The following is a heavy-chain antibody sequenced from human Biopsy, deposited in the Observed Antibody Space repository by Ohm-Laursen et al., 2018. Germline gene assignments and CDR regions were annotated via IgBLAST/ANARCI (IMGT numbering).Heavy chain of an antibody. Sequence: SLRLSCAASVFSYNNYGMYWVRQAPGRGLAGVAFIYYDDSNSYYADSEKGRFSISRDNSMDTLYLQMTSLRAVDTAVYYCAKDRCNNTPIGSFSMDDWGQGTTVTVSS. CDR3: AKDRCNNTPIGSFSMDD. V-gene: IGHV3-30*02. D-gene: IGHD2-15*01. J-gene: IGHJ6*02. CDR2: IYYDDSNS. CDR1: VFSYNNYG.